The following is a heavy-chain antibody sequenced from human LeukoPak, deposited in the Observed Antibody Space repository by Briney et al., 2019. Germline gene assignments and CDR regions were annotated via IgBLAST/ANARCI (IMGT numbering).Heavy chain of an antibody. Sequence: PGGSLRLSCAASGFTFSDYYMNWIRQAPGKGLEWISYISGSGGTIYYADSVKGRSTISRDNGRNSLYLQMNSLRAEDTAVYYCANFERTVAGPYNWFDPWGQGTLVTVSS. V-gene: IGHV3-11*01. D-gene: IGHD6-19*01. CDR1: GFTFSDYY. CDR2: ISGSGGTI. J-gene: IGHJ5*02. CDR3: ANFERTVAGPYNWFDP.